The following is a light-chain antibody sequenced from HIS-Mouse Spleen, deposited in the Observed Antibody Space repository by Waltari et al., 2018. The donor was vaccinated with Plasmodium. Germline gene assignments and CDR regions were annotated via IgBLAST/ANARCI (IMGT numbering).Light chain of an antibody. V-gene: IGLV3-10*01. Sequence: SYELTQPPSVSVSPVQTARITCSGDALPTKYAYLSQQKSGQAPVLVIYEDSKRPSGIPERFSGSSSGTMATLTISGAQVEDEADYYCYSTDSSGNHRVFGGGTKLTVL. J-gene: IGLJ3*02. CDR3: YSTDSSGNHRV. CDR2: EDS. CDR1: ALPTKY.